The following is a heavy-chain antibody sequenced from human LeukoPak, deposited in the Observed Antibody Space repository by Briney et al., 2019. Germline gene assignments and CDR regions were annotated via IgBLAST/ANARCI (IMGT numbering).Heavy chain of an antibody. CDR3: ARDTTYYDYVWGSYRYTGYSDY. CDR2: ISSSSSYI. J-gene: IGHJ4*02. V-gene: IGHV3-21*01. CDR1: GFTFSSYS. D-gene: IGHD3-16*02. Sequence: GGSLRLSCAASGFTFSSYSMNWVRQAPGKGLEWVSSISSSSSYIYYADSVKGRFTISRDNAKNSLYLQMSSLRAEDTAVYYCARDTTYYDYVWGSYRYTGYSDYWGQGTLVAVSS.